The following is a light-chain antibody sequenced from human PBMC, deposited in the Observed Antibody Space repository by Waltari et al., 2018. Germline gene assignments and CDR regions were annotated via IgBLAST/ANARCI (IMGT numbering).Light chain of an antibody. CDR2: WAS. Sequence: DIVMTQSPDSLAVSLGERATINCKSSQSVLYSSNNKNYLAWYQQKPGQPPKLLIYWASTRESGVPDRFSGSGYGTDFTLTISSLQAEDVAVYYCQQYYSIPITFGPGTKVDIK. CDR3: QQYYSIPIT. CDR1: QSVLYSSNNKNY. V-gene: IGKV4-1*01. J-gene: IGKJ3*01.